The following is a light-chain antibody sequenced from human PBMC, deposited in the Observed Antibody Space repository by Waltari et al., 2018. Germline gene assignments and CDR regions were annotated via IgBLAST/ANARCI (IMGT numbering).Light chain of an antibody. V-gene: IGKV1-5*03. Sequence: DIQMTQSPSTLSASVGDSVTITCRASQSVTSWLAWYQQKPGKAPELLIYKASSLESGGPSSFSGSGSGTEFTLTISSLQPDDFGTYYCQQYVSYWTFGQGTKVEIK. CDR3: QQYVSYWT. J-gene: IGKJ1*01. CDR1: QSVTSW. CDR2: KAS.